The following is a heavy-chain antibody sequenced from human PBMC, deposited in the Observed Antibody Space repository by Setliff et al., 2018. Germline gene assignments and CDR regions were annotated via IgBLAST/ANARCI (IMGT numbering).Heavy chain of an antibody. CDR2: INWNSRSV. Sequence: GGSLRLSCAASGFSFANYAMHWVRQVPGKGLEWVSGINWNSRSVAYAVSVRGRFTISRDNAKNSLYLQMNSLRREDTAVYYCARDRISRYYDSGAHAFDIWGQGTMVTVSS. CDR3: ARDRISRYYDSGAHAFDI. V-gene: IGHV3-9*01. D-gene: IGHD3-22*01. CDR1: GFSFANYA. J-gene: IGHJ3*02.